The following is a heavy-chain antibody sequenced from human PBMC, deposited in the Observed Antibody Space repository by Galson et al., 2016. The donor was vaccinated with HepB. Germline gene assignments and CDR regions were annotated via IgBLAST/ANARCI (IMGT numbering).Heavy chain of an antibody. CDR3: VRTGPTGSKRDLRD. Sequence: SLRLSCAASGFTFSSYAMTWVRQAPGKGLEWVSVISDSGGGTYYVDSVKGRFTISRDNSKNTLYLQMNSLRVEDTAVYYCVRTGPTGSKRDLRDWGQGTRVTVSS. J-gene: IGHJ4*02. CDR1: GFTFSSYA. D-gene: IGHD3-10*01. V-gene: IGHV3-23*01. CDR2: ISDSGGGT.